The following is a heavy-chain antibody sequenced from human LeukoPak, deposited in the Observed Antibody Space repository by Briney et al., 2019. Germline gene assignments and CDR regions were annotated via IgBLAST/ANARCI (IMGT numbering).Heavy chain of an antibody. J-gene: IGHJ5*02. CDR3: ARGGEALGYCSSTSCYTGGWFDP. CDR2: MNPNSGNT. V-gene: IGHV1-8*02. CDR1: GYTFTGYY. D-gene: IGHD2-2*02. Sequence: ASVKVSCKASGYTFTGYYMHWVRQAPGQGLEWMGWMNPNSGNTGYAQKFQGRVTMTRNTSISTAYMELSSLRSEDTAVYYCARGGEALGYCSSTSCYTGGWFDPWGQGTLVTVSS.